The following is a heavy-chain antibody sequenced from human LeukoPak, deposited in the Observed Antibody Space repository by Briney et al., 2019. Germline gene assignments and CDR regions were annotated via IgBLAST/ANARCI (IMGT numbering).Heavy chain of an antibody. CDR2: ISGSGGIT. V-gene: IGHV3-23*01. Sequence: GGSLRLSCAASGFTFSSSAMSWVRQAPGEGLEWVSVISGSGGITYYADSVKGRFTISRDNAKNTLYLGVNGLRPEDTAVYYCAKGGRLNGLGVWGQGTTVTVSS. D-gene: IGHD3-16*01. CDR3: AKGGRLNGLGV. J-gene: IGHJ6*02. CDR1: GFTFSSSA.